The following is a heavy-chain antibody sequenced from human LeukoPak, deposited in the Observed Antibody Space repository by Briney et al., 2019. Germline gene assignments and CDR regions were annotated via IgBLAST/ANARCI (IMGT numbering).Heavy chain of an antibody. J-gene: IGHJ4*02. CDR3: ARHGRDGYNY. Sequence: SETLSLTCTVSGGSISSHYWSWIRQPPGKGLEWIGYIYTSGSTNYNPSLKSRVTISVDTSKNQFSLKLSSVTAADTAVYYCARHGRDGYNYWGQGTLVTVSS. V-gene: IGHV4-4*09. CDR1: GGSISSHY. D-gene: IGHD5-24*01. CDR2: IYTSGST.